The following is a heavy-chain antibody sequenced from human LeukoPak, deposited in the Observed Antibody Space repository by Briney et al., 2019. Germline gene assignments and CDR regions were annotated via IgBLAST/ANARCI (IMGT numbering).Heavy chain of an antibody. CDR2: IYYSGST. CDR1: GGSISSGDYY. Sequence: SETLSLTCTVSGGSISSGDYYWSWIRQPPGKGLEWIGYIYYSGSTYYNPSLKSRVTISVDTSKNQFSLKLSSVTAADTAVYYCAREASRWNLSGGGYWGQGTLVTVSS. J-gene: IGHJ4*02. V-gene: IGHV4-30-4*08. D-gene: IGHD7-27*01. CDR3: AREASRWNLSGGGY.